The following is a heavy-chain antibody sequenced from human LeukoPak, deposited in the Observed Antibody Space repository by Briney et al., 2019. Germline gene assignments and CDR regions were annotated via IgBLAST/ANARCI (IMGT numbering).Heavy chain of an antibody. J-gene: IGHJ4*02. CDR1: GGSVSTSDYY. Sequence: PSETLSLTCTVSGGSVSTSDYYWGWIRQTPGKGLEWIGDIFHNGKTNYNPSLKGRVTISTDTSNNQFSLRLPSVTAADTAVYYCARIFDSWGQGTLVTVSS. CDR3: ARIFDS. CDR2: IFHNGKT. V-gene: IGHV4-39*07.